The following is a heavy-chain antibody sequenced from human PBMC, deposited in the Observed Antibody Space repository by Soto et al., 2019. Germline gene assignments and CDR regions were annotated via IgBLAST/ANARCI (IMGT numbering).Heavy chain of an antibody. J-gene: IGHJ5*02. CDR3: ARGCYDILTGYCRFDP. CDR2: IYYSGST. V-gene: IGHV4-59*01. Sequence: QVQLQESGPGLVKPSETLSLTCTVSGGSISSYYWSWIRQPPGKGLEWIGYIYYSGSTNYNPSLQSRVTISVDTSKNQFSLKLSSVTAADTAVYYCARGCYDILTGYCRFDPWGQGTLVTVSS. CDR1: GGSISSYY. D-gene: IGHD3-9*01.